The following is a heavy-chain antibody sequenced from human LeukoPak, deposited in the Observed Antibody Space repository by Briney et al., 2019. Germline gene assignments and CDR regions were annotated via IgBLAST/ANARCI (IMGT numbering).Heavy chain of an antibody. Sequence: ASVKVSCKASGGTFSSYAISWVRQAPGQGLEWMGGIIPIFGTANYAQKFQGRVTITADESTSTAYMELSSLRAEDTAVYYCARDHCSGGSCYWLDYWGQGTLVTVSS. CDR3: ARDHCSGGSCYWLDY. CDR1: GGTFSSYA. V-gene: IGHV1-69*13. J-gene: IGHJ4*02. D-gene: IGHD2-15*01. CDR2: IIPIFGTA.